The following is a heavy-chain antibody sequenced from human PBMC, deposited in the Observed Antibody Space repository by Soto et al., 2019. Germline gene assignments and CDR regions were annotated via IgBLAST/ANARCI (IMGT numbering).Heavy chain of an antibody. V-gene: IGHV1-18*01. CDR3: ARELDYSKGENWFDP. CDR2: ISAYNGNT. J-gene: IGHJ5*02. D-gene: IGHD4-4*01. CDR1: GYTFTSYG. Sequence: QVQLVQSGAXVKKPGASVKVSCKASGYTFTSYGISWVRQAPGQGLEWMGWISAYNGNTNYAQKLQGRVTMTTDTSXXTAYMELRSLRSDDTAVYYCARELDYSKGENWFDPWGQGTLVTVSS.